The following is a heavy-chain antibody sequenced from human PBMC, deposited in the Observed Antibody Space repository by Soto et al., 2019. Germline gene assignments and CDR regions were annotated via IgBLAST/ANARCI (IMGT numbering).Heavy chain of an antibody. Sequence: QVQLQESGPGLVKPSETLSLTCTVSGGSISSYYWSWIRQPPGKGLEWIGYIYYSGSTNYNPSLTGXVXISXDTSKNPFSLKLSSVTAADTAVYYCARRYAGNFDYWGQGTLVTVSS. CDR3: ARRYAGNFDY. J-gene: IGHJ4*02. V-gene: IGHV4-59*01. CDR1: GGSISSYY. D-gene: IGHD2-8*01. CDR2: IYYSGST.